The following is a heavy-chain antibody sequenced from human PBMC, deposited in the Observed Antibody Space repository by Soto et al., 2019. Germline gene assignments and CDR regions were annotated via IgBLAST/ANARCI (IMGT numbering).Heavy chain of an antibody. Sequence: GGSLRLSCAASGFTFSSYSMNWVRQAPGKGLEWVSYISSSSSTIYYADSVKGRFTISRDNAKNSLYLQMNSLRAEDTAVYYCASDLWFGELSFDPWGQGTLVTVSS. J-gene: IGHJ5*02. CDR3: ASDLWFGELSFDP. CDR1: GFTFSSYS. D-gene: IGHD3-10*01. CDR2: ISSSSSTI. V-gene: IGHV3-48*01.